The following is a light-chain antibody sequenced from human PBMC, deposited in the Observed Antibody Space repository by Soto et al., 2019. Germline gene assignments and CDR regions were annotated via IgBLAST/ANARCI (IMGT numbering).Light chain of an antibody. Sequence: ERVMTQSPAILSVSPGERATLSCRASQRISNNLAWYQQKPGQAPRLLIYFASTRAAGIPARFSGSGSGTEXTXTIXSLQSEDSAVYYCQHYNEWPLTFGGGTKVETK. CDR1: QRISNN. CDR2: FAS. CDR3: QHYNEWPLT. V-gene: IGKV3-15*01. J-gene: IGKJ4*01.